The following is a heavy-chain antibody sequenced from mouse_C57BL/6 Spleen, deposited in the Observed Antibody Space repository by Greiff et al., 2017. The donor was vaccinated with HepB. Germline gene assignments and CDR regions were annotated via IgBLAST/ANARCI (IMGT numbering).Heavy chain of an antibody. Sequence: EVQVVESGGGLVKPGGSLKLSCAASGFTFSDYGMHWVRQAPEKGLEWVAYISSGSSTIYYADTVKGRFTISGDNAKNTLFLQMTSLRSEDTAMYYCARIYYDYDLAYWGQGTLVTVSA. J-gene: IGHJ3*01. CDR2: ISSGSSTI. D-gene: IGHD2-4*01. CDR1: GFTFSDYG. V-gene: IGHV5-17*01. CDR3: ARIYYDYDLAY.